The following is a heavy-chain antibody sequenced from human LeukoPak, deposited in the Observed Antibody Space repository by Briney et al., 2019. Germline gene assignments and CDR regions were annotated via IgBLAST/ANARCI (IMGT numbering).Heavy chain of an antibody. CDR3: ARETIVGAVFDY. V-gene: IGHV3-48*03. J-gene: IGHJ4*02. D-gene: IGHD1-26*01. CDR1: GFTFSSYE. Sequence: PGGSLRLSCAASGFTFSSYEINWVRQAPGKGLEWVSYISSSGSTIKYADSVKGRFTISRGNAKNSLYLQMNSLRAEDTAVYYCARETIVGAVFDYWGQGTLVTVSS. CDR2: ISSSGSTI.